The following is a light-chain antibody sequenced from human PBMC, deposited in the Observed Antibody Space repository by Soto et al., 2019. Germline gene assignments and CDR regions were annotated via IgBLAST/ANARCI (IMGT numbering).Light chain of an antibody. V-gene: IGKV1-5*03. CDR3: QQYNSYPVT. J-gene: IGKJ2*01. CDR2: KAS. Sequence: DIQMTQSPSTLSASVGDRVTITCRASQTIGNSLAWYQQKPVKAPKLLIYKASTLESGVPLRFSGSGSGTEFTLTISSLQPDDFATYYCQQYNSYPVTFGQGTKLEIK. CDR1: QTIGNS.